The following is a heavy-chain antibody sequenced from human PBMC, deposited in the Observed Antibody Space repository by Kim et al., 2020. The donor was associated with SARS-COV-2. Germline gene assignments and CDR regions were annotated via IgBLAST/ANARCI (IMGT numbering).Heavy chain of an antibody. J-gene: IGHJ4*02. D-gene: IGHD6-13*01. CDR3: ARGSIAAAVLFDY. CDR1: GFTFSSYG. CDR2: IWYDGSNK. Sequence: GGSLRLSCAASGFTFSSYGMHWVRQAPGKGLEWVAVIWYDGSNKYYADSVKGRFTISRDNSKNTLYLQMNSLRAEDTAVYYCARGSIAAAVLFDYWGQGTLVTVSS. V-gene: IGHV3-33*01.